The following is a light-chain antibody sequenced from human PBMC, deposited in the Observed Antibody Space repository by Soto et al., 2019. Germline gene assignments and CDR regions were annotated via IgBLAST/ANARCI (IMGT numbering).Light chain of an antibody. CDR3: LQYGSSPRT. CDR1: QGVGSSY. CDR2: GAS. Sequence: EIVLTQSPGTLSLSPGERATLSCRASQGVGSSYLAWYQQKPGQAPRLLIYGASARATGIPDRFSGSGSGTDFTLTISRLEPEDFAVYYCLQYGSSPRTFGQGTKVDIK. J-gene: IGKJ1*01. V-gene: IGKV3-20*01.